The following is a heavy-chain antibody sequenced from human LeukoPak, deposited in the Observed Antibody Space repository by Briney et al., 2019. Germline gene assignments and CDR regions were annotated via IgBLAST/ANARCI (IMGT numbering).Heavy chain of an antibody. J-gene: IGHJ4*02. D-gene: IGHD5-12*01. CDR2: ISSSSSTI. CDR1: GFTFSSYS. CDR3: ARTSVVAPFKC. Sequence: PGGSLRLSCAASGFTFSSYSMNWVRQAPGKGLEWVSYISSSSSTIYYADSVKGRFTISRDNAKNSLHLQMNSLRAEDTAVYYCARTSVVAPFKCWGQGTLVTVSS. V-gene: IGHV3-48*01.